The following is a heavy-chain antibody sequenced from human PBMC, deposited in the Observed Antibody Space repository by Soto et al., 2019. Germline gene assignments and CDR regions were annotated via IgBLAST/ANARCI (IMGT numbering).Heavy chain of an antibody. D-gene: IGHD3-10*01. J-gene: IGHJ4*02. V-gene: IGHV3-23*01. CDR2: ISGSGGST. CDR3: AKVRVRGVYSDY. Sequence: EVQLWESGGGLVQPGGSLRLSCAASGFTFSSYAMSWVRQAPGKGLEWVSAISGSGGSTYYAEYVKGRFSIPRNNSKNTLYLQMNSLRAEDTAVYYCAKVRVRGVYSDYWGQGTLVTVSS. CDR1: GFTFSSYA.